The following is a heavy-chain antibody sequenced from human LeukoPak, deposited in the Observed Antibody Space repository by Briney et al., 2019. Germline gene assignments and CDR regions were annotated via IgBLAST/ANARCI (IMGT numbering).Heavy chain of an antibody. Sequence: GGSLRLSCAASGFTFSSYGMSWVRQAPGKGLEWVSAISGSGGSTYYADSVKGRFTISRDNSKNTLYLQINSLRAEDTAVYYCAKRVVVVPAAPFDPWGQGTLVTVSS. D-gene: IGHD2-2*01. CDR2: ISGSGGST. CDR3: AKRVVVVPAAPFDP. J-gene: IGHJ5*02. V-gene: IGHV3-23*01. CDR1: GFTFSSYG.